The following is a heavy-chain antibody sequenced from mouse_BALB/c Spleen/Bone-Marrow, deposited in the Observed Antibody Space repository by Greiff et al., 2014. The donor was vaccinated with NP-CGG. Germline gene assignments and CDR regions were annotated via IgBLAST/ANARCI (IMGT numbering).Heavy chain of an antibody. Sequence: VQLQQSGAELVRPGSSVKISCKASGYAFSVYWMNWVKQRPGQGLEWIGQIYPGDGDTNYNGKFKGRATLTADKSSNTAYMQLRSLASEVYAVDFCARGGISVDYWGQGTTLTVSS. CDR3: ARGGISVDY. CDR1: GYAFSVYW. V-gene: IGHV1-80*01. J-gene: IGHJ2*01. CDR2: IYPGDGDT.